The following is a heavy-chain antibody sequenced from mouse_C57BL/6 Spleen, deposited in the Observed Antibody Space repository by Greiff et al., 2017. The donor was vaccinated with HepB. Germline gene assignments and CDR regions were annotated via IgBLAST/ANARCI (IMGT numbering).Heavy chain of an antibody. V-gene: IGHV5-9-1*02. Sequence: EVMLVESGEGLVKPGGSLKLSCAASGFTFSSYAMSWVRQTPEKRLEWVAYISSGGDYIYYADTVKGRFTISRDNARNTLYLQMSSLKSEDTAMYYCTRDPDVYDYDAYWGQGTLVTVSA. CDR3: TRDPDVYDYDAY. J-gene: IGHJ3*01. CDR1: GFTFSSYA. CDR2: ISSGGDYI. D-gene: IGHD2-4*01.